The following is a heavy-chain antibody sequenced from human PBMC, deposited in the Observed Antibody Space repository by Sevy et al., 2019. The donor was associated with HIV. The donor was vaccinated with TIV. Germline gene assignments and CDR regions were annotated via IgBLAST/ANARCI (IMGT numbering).Heavy chain of an antibody. CDR3: ARDRRLWFGGDAFDI. J-gene: IGHJ3*02. CDR2: ISYTGSTK. CDR1: GFTFSSYG. V-gene: IGHV3-30*03. Sequence: GGSLRLSCAASGFTFSSYGMHWVRQAPGKGLEWVAVISYTGSTKYYADSVKGRFTISRDNAKNSLYLQMNSLRAEDTAVYYCARDRRLWFGGDAFDIWGQGTMVTVSS. D-gene: IGHD3-10*01.